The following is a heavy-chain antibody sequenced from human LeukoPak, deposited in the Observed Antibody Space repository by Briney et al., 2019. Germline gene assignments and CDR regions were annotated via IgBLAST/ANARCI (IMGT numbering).Heavy chain of an antibody. D-gene: IGHD1-26*01. CDR2: IYSGGST. J-gene: IGHJ4*02. CDR1: GFTFSSYA. CDR3: ARDRVGATSNFDY. Sequence: PGGSLRLSCAASGFTFSSYAMSWVRQAPGKGLEWVSVIYSGGSTYYADSVKGRFTISRDNSKNTLYLQMNSLRAEDTAVYYCARDRVGATSNFDYWGQGTLVTVSS. V-gene: IGHV3-66*01.